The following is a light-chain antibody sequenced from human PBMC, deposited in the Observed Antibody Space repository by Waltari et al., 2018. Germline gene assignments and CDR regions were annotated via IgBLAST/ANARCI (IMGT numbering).Light chain of an antibody. J-gene: IGLJ1*01. V-gene: IGLV3-19*01. CDR1: SLRYYY. CDR3: YSRDSRGHPLV. Sequence: SSELPQDPVVSVALGQTVRITCQGDSLRYYYANWYHQKPGQAPVLVMYGKNNRPSGRPDRFSGSYSGTTASFSITGAQAEDEGDYFCYSRDSRGHPLVFGTGTKVTVL. CDR2: GKN.